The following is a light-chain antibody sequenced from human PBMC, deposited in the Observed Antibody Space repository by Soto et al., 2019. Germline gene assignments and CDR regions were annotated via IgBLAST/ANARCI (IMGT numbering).Light chain of an antibody. CDR1: QGIITN. Sequence: KVMTQSPATLSPSPGEGTALSWGASQGIITNLAWYHQKPDQPPRLLIYAASTRSTGVPARFTGSGSGSEFTLTISGLQSEDFAVYYCQQGHNWPLTFGQGTKVEI. CDR2: AAS. CDR3: QQGHNWPLT. V-gene: IGKV3-15*01. J-gene: IGKJ2*01.